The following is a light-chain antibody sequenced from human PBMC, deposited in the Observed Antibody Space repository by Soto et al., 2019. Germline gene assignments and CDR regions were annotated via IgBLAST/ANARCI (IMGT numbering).Light chain of an antibody. V-gene: IGKV4-1*01. J-gene: IGKJ4*01. Sequence: DIVMTPSPASLAVSLGERATINCKSSQSVLYSPNNKNYLAWYQHKPGQPPKMLIYWASIRESGVPDRFSGSGSGTDFTLTISSLQAEDVAVYYCQQYYSTPLTFGGGTKVDI. CDR3: QQYYSTPLT. CDR2: WAS. CDR1: QSVLYSPNNKNY.